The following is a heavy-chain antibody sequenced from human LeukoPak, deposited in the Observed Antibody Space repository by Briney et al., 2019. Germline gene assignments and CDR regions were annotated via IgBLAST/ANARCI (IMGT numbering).Heavy chain of an antibody. CDR2: INHSGST. Sequence: SETLSLTCAVYGGSFSGYYWSWIRQPPGKGLEWIGEINHSGSTNYNPSLKSRVTISVDTSKNQFSLKLSSVTAADTAVYYCARKFRGNYDSTRRYYFDYWGQGTLVTVSS. V-gene: IGHV4-34*01. D-gene: IGHD3-22*01. CDR3: ARKFRGNYDSTRRYYFDY. CDR1: GGSFSGYY. J-gene: IGHJ4*02.